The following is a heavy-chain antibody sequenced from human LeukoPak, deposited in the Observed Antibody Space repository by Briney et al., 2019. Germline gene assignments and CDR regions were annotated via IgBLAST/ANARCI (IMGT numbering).Heavy chain of an antibody. J-gene: IGHJ4*02. CDR1: GFTFSDYW. CDR3: AKSLRYYSSGWYGY. Sequence: GGSLRLSCAASGFTFSDYWMHWVRQVPGKGLVWVPRINPDGSFTNHADPVKGRFTISRDNAENTLYLQMNSLRAEDTAVYYCAKSLRYYSSGWYGYWGQGTLVTVSS. D-gene: IGHD6-19*01. CDR2: INPDGSFT. V-gene: IGHV3-74*01.